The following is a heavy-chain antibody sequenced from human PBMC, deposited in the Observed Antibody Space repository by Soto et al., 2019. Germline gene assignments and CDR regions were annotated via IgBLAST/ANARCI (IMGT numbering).Heavy chain of an antibody. CDR3: ARMRGLGEISPYLDY. CDR2: IYYSGRT. Sequence: QVQLQESGPGLVKPSETLSLTCSISGGSISDYQWNWIRQPPGKGLEWIGYIYYSGRTNYNPSLKSRLTISLDPSTRQFSLRLRSVTAADTAVYYCARMRGLGEISPYLDYWGQGALVTVS. D-gene: IGHD3-16*01. V-gene: IGHV4-59*01. J-gene: IGHJ4*02. CDR1: GGSISDYQ.